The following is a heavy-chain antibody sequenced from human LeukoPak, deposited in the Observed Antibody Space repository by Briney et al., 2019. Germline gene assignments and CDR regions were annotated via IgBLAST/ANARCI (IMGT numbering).Heavy chain of an antibody. CDR2: IWYDGSNK. J-gene: IGHJ4*02. V-gene: IGHV3-33*08. CDR1: GFTSSSYG. D-gene: IGHD3-22*01. Sequence: GRSLRLSCAASGFTSSSYGMHWVRQAPGKGLEWVAVIWYDGSNKYYADSVKGRFTISRDNSKNTLYLQMNSLRAEDTAVYYCARGLQYYYDSSGYRVGYYFDYWGQGTLVTVSS. CDR3: ARGLQYYYDSSGYRVGYYFDY.